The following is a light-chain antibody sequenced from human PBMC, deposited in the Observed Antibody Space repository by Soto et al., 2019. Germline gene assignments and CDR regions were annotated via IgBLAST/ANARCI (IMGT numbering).Light chain of an antibody. Sequence: DIQMTQSPSSLSASVGDRVTITCQASQDINKNVIWHQQKPGKAPKLLIDDASDSDTGVPSRFSGSGSGTGFTFTISSLQPEDFATYYCQQYESLPLTFGQGTRLEIK. J-gene: IGKJ5*01. CDR1: QDINKN. V-gene: IGKV1-33*01. CDR2: DAS. CDR3: QQYESLPLT.